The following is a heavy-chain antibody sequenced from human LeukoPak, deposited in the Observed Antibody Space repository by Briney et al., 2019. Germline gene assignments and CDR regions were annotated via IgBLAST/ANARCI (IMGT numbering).Heavy chain of an antibody. CDR1: GYTFTSYD. D-gene: IGHD5-18*01. J-gene: IGHJ5*02. CDR2: MNPNSGNT. CDR3: ARGLHSYGYGWFDP. V-gene: IGHV1-8*01. Sequence: GASVKVSCKASGYTFTSYDINWVRQATGQGLEWMGWMNPNSGNTGYAQKFQGRVTMTRDTSTSTVYMELSSLRSEDTAVYYCARGLHSYGYGWFDPWGQGTLVTVSS.